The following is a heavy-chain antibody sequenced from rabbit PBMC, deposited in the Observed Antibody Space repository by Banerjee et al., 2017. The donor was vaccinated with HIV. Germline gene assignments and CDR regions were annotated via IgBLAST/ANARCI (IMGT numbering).Heavy chain of an antibody. D-gene: IGHD4-1*01. Sequence: QQLEESGGGLVKPGASLTLTCTASGFSFSSYYYMCWVRQAPGKGLEWIACIAAGSSGSTYYASWAKGRFTISKTSSTTVTLQMTSLTAADTATYFCAREGYYSSGWFNLWGPGTLVTVS. J-gene: IGHJ4*01. CDR1: GFSFSSYYY. CDR3: AREGYYSSGWFNL. V-gene: IGHV1S40*01. CDR2: IAAGSSGST.